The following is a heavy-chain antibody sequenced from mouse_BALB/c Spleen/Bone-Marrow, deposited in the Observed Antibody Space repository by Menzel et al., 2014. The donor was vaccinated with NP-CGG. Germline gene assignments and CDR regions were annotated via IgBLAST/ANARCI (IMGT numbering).Heavy chain of an antibody. CDR2: IYPGSSST. J-gene: IGHJ4*01. V-gene: IGHV1S22*01. CDR1: GYTFTSYW. CDR3: QRSSYGTYAMDY. D-gene: IGHD1-1*01. Sequence: LQQSGSELVRPGASVKLSCKASGYTFTSYWIHWVKQRPGQGLEWIGNIYPGSSSTNYDEKFKSKATLTVDTSSSTAYMQLSSLTSEDSAVYYCQRSSYGTYAMDYWGQGTSVTVSS.